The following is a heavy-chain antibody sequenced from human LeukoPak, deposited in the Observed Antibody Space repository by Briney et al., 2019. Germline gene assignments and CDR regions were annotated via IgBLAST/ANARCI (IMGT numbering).Heavy chain of an antibody. Sequence: ASVKVSCKVSGYTLTELSMHWVRQAPGKGLEWMGGFDPEDGETFYAQKFQGRVTMTEDTSTDTAYMELSSLRSEDTAVYYCATDYYYDSSGSYYTVDYWGQGNLVTVPS. CDR2: FDPEDGET. CDR1: GYTLTELS. J-gene: IGHJ4*02. D-gene: IGHD3-22*01. V-gene: IGHV1-24*01. CDR3: ATDYYYDSSGSYYTVDY.